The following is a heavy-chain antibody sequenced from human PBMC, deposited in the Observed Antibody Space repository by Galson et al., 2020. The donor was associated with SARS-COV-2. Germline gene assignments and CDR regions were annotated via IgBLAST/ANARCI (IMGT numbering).Heavy chain of an antibody. Sequence: GGSLRLSCAASGFTFSSYSMNWVRQAPGKGLEWVSSISSSSSYIYYADSVKGRFTISRDNAKNSLYLQMNSLRAEDTAVYYCARGPNYYDSRGATGLCDYWGQGTLVTVSS. CDR2: ISSSSSYI. D-gene: IGHD3-22*01. CDR3: ARGPNYYDSRGATGLCDY. J-gene: IGHJ4*02. CDR1: GFTFSSYS. V-gene: IGHV3-21*01.